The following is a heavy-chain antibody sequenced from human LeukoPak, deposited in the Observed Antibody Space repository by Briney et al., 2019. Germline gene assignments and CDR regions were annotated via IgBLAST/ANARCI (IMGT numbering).Heavy chain of an antibody. CDR2: ISAYNGNT. J-gene: IGHJ2*01. CDR1: GYTFTNYG. V-gene: IGHV1-18*01. D-gene: IGHD4-17*01. CDR3: ARATKTVTDWYFDL. Sequence: ASVKVSCKASGYTFTNYGISWVRQAPGQGLEWMGWISAYNGNTNYAQKLQGRVTMTTDTSTSTAYMELRSLRSDDTAVYYCARATKTVTDWYFDLWGRGTLVTVSS.